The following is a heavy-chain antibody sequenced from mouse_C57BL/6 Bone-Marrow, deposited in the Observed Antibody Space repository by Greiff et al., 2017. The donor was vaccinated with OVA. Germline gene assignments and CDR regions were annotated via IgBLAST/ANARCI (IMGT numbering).Heavy chain of an antibody. CDR3: AREVYDGYPYAMDY. D-gene: IGHD2-3*01. Sequence: VQLQESGPGLVQPSQSLSITCTVSGFSLTSYGVHWVRQSPGKGLEWLGVIWSGGSTDYNAAFISRLSISKDNSKSQVFFKMNSLQADHTAIYYCAREVYDGYPYAMDYWGQGTSVTVSS. J-gene: IGHJ4*01. V-gene: IGHV2-2*01. CDR1: GFSLTSYG. CDR2: IWSGGST.